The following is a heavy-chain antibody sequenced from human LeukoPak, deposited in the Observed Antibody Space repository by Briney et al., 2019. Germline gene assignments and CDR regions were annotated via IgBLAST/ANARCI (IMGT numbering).Heavy chain of an antibody. CDR2: INPNSGGT. J-gene: IGHJ4*02. V-gene: IGHV1-2*02. D-gene: IGHD3-22*01. CDR1: VYTFTGYY. CDR3: AREGDSSGYYFDY. Sequence: ASVTVSCKASVYTFTGYYMHWVRQAPGQGLEWMGWINPNSGGTNYAQKFQGRVTMTRDTSISTAYMELSRLRSDDTAVYYCAREGDSSGYYFDYWGQGTLVTVSS.